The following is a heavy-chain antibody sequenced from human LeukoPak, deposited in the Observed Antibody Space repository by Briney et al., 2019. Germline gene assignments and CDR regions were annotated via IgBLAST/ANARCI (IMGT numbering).Heavy chain of an antibody. CDR3: ARGNCSGGSCYPHGAFDI. V-gene: IGHV4-59*12. CDR1: GGSTNNYY. D-gene: IGHD2-15*01. CDR2: IYDSGST. J-gene: IGHJ3*02. Sequence: SETLSLTCTVSGGSTNNYYWSWIRQPPGKGLEWIGFIYDSGSTYYNPSLKSRVTISVDRSKNQFSLKLSSVTAADTAVYYCARGNCSGGSCYPHGAFDIWGQGTMVTVSS.